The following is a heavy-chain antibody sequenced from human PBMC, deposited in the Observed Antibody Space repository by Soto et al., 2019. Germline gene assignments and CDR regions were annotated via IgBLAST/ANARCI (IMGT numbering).Heavy chain of an antibody. J-gene: IGHJ4*02. Sequence: SVTMSLTCTFYGGSFSVYYWIWIRQHPGKGLEWIGEITQSGSTNYNPSLKSRVTISVDTSKDTLYLQMNSLRAEDTAVFYCARSVRGVVNTGIDYWGQGTLVTVSS. V-gene: IGHV4-34*01. CDR2: ITQSGST. D-gene: IGHD3-10*01. CDR3: ARSVRGVVNTGIDY. CDR1: GGSFSVYY.